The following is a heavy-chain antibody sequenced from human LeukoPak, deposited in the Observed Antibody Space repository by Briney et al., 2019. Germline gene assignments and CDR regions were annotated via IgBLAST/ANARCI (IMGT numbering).Heavy chain of an antibody. Sequence: SETLSLTCAVYGGSFSGYYWSWIRQPPGKGLEWIGEINHSGSTNYNPSLKSRVTISVDTSKNQFSLKLSSVTAAGTAVYYCARRPLLGASYYFDYWGQGTLVTVSS. D-gene: IGHD1-26*01. V-gene: IGHV4-34*01. CDR1: GGSFSGYY. CDR2: INHSGST. CDR3: ARRPLLGASYYFDY. J-gene: IGHJ4*02.